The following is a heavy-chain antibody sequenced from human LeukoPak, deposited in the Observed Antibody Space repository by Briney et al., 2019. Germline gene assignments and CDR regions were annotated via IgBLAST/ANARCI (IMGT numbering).Heavy chain of an antibody. CDR3: ARIVVVVVAATPDY. V-gene: IGHV4-39*01. D-gene: IGHD2-15*01. J-gene: IGHJ4*02. Sequence: SETLSLTCSVSGGSISSSSYYWGWIRQPPGKGLEWIGSIYCSGSTYYNPSLKSRVTISVDTSKNQFSLNLSSVTAADTAVYFCARIVVVVVAATPDYWGQGTLVTVSS. CDR2: IYCSGST. CDR1: GGSISSSSYY.